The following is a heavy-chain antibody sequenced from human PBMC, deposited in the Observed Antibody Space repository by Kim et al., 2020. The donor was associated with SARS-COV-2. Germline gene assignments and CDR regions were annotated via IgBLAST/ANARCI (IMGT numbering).Heavy chain of an antibody. CDR1: GFTFSSYS. Sequence: GGSLRLSCAASGFTFSSYSMNWVRQAPGKGLEWVSSISSSSSYIYYADSVKGRFTISRDNAKNSLYLQMNSLRAEDTAVYYCARDPPLRYFDWLLQVDYWGQGTLVTVSS. V-gene: IGHV3-21*01. CDR3: ARDPPLRYFDWLLQVDY. CDR2: ISSSSSYI. J-gene: IGHJ4*02. D-gene: IGHD3-9*01.